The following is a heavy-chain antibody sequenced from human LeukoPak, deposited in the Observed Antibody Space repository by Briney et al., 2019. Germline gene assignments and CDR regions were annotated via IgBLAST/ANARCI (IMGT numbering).Heavy chain of an antibody. CDR2: ISYDGSNK. CDR1: GFTFSSYG. Sequence: GRSLRLSCAASGFTFSSYGMHWVRQAPGKGLEWVAVISYDGSNKYYADSVKGRFTISRDNSRNTLYLQMNSLRAGDTAVYYCAKEGHYYDSSGPVVDYWGQGTLVTVSS. D-gene: IGHD3-22*01. J-gene: IGHJ4*02. V-gene: IGHV3-30*18. CDR3: AKEGHYYDSSGPVVDY.